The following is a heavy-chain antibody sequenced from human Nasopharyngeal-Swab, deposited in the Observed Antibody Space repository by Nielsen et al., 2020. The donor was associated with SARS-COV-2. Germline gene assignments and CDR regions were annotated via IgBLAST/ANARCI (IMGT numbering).Heavy chain of an antibody. V-gene: IGHV5-51*01. CDR1: GYSFTSYW. D-gene: IGHD2-21*02. CDR2: IYPGDSDT. J-gene: IGHJ4*02. Sequence: KVSCKGSGYSFTSYWIGWVRQMPGKGLEWMGIIYPGDSDTRYSPSFQGQVTISADKSISTAYLQWSSLKASDPAMYYCARQRSRSVVTVDYWGQGTLVTVSS. CDR3: ARQRSRSVVTVDY.